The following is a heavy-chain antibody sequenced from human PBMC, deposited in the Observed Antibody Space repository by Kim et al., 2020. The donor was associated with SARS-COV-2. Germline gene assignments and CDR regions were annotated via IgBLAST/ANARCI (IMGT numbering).Heavy chain of an antibody. Sequence: SETLSLTCTVSGGSITSGDYYWSWIRQHPGKGLEWIGYIPYSGTTYYNPPLKSRVTISVATSKNHFSLNLSSVTAADTAIFFCARARSGWPIDYWGQG. V-gene: IGHV4-31*03. D-gene: IGHD6-19*01. J-gene: IGHJ4*02. CDR3: ARARSGWPIDY. CDR1: GGSITSGDYY. CDR2: IPYSGTT.